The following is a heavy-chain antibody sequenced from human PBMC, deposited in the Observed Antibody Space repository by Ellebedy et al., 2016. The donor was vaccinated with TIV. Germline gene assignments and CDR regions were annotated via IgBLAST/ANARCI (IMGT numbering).Heavy chain of an antibody. J-gene: IGHJ4*02. Sequence: SETLSLTCTVSGGSISSYYWSWIRQPAGKGLEWIGRIYTSGTTIHNPSLNSRVTISVDTSKNQFSLKLSSVTAADTAVYYCARHSGSSSWYVYYFDHWGQGTLVTVSS. D-gene: IGHD6-13*01. V-gene: IGHV4-4*07. CDR2: IYTSGTT. CDR1: GGSISSYY. CDR3: ARHSGSSSWYVYYFDH.